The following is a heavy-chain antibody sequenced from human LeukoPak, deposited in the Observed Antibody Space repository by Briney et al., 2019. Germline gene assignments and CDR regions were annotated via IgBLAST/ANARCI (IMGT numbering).Heavy chain of an antibody. Sequence: GGSLRLSCAASGFIFSDYYMSWIRQAPGKGLEWVSYISGSSRIYTNYAHSVQGRFTISRDNARNSMYLQMNSLRAEDTAVYYCARGTYWSPLDFDYWGQGTLVTVSS. CDR3: ARGTYWSPLDFDY. J-gene: IGHJ4*02. D-gene: IGHD1-1*01. CDR2: ISGSSRIYT. CDR1: GFIFSDYY. V-gene: IGHV3-11*05.